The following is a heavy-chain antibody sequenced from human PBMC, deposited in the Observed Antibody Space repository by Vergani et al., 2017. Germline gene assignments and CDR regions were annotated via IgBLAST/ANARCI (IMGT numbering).Heavy chain of an antibody. CDR2: ISWNSNSI. V-gene: IGHV3-9*02. Sequence: EVQLEESGGGLVLPGRSLILSCVASGVTSAGYAMHWVRQAPGKGLEWVSGISWNSNSIGYADSVKGRFTISRDNAKNSLYLQMNSLRAEDTALYYCAKDLGTSSGGGWFDPWGQGTLVTVSS. CDR1: GVTSAGYA. J-gene: IGHJ5*02. CDR3: AKDLGTSSGGGWFDP. D-gene: IGHD6-6*01.